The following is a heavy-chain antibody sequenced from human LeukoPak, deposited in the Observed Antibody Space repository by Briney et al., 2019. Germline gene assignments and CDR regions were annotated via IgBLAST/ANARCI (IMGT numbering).Heavy chain of an antibody. CDR3: ARERGRGYCSSTSCYWDYYYGMDV. V-gene: IGHV1-2*02. CDR1: GYTFTGYY. CDR2: INPNSGGT. Sequence: ASVKVSCKASGYTFTGYYMHWVRQAPGQGLEWMGWINPNSGGTNYAQKFQGRVTMTRDTSISTAYMELSRLRSDDTAVYYCARERGRGYCSSTSCYWDYYYGMDVWGKGTTVTVSS. J-gene: IGHJ6*04. D-gene: IGHD2-2*01.